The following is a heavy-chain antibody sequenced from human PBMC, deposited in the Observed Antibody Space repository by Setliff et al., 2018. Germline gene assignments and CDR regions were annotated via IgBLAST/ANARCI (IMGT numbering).Heavy chain of an antibody. Sequence: KTSETLSLTCSVSGDSISSSSYYWGRIRQPPGKGLEWIGSINYSGITYYSPSLKSRVIVSVDTSKNQFSLKLSSVTAADTAVYYCARLPGYCNGGNCYGYYTFDIWGQGTMVTVSS. CDR1: GDSISSSSYY. CDR2: INYSGIT. V-gene: IGHV4-39*01. D-gene: IGHD2-15*01. J-gene: IGHJ3*02. CDR3: ARLPGYCNGGNCYGYYTFDI.